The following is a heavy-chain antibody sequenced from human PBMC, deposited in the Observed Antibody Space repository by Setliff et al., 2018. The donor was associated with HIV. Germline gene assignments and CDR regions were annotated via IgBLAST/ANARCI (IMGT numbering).Heavy chain of an antibody. CDR1: GGSISSGSYY. V-gene: IGHV4-61*09. Sequence: TLSLTCTVSGGSISSGSYYWSWIRQPAGKGLEWIGHIYTSGSTNYNPSLKSRVTISVDTSKNQFSLKLSSVTAADTAVYYCARGLSTVDTAMGGLGYWGQGTLVTVSS. D-gene: IGHD5-18*01. J-gene: IGHJ4*02. CDR3: ARGLSTVDTAMGGLGY. CDR2: IYTSGST.